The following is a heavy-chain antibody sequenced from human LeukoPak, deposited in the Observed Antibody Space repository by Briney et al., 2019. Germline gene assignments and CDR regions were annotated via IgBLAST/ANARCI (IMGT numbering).Heavy chain of an antibody. V-gene: IGHV3-21*01. D-gene: IGHD1-1*01. J-gene: IGHJ4*02. Sequence: GGSLRLSCAASGFTFSSYSMIWVRQAPGKGLGWVSSISSSSSYIYYADSVKGRFTISRDNAKNSLYLQMNSLRAEDTAVYYCARVGVESLDYWGQGTLVTVSS. CDR1: GFTFSSYS. CDR2: ISSSSSYI. CDR3: ARVGVESLDY.